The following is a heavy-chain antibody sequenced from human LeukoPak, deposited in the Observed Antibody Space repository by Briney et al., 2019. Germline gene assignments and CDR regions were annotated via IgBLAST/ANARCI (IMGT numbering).Heavy chain of an antibody. CDR1: GFTFSSYE. Sequence: GGSLRLSCAASGFTFSSYERNWVRQAPGKGLEWVAVISYDGSNKYYADSMKGRSTISRDNSNKTLYLQMNSLRADDTAVYYCAMKAVPRPRLHDAFDFWGQGTVVSVSS. V-gene: IGHV3-30*03. CDR2: ISYDGSNK. J-gene: IGHJ3*01. D-gene: IGHD5-24*01. CDR3: AMKAVPRPRLHDAFDF.